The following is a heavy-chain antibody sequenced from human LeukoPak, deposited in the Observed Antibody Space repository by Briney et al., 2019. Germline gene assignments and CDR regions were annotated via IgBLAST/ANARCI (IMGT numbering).Heavy chain of an antibody. CDR1: GGSFSGYY. Sequence: SETLSLTCAVYGGSFSGYYWSWIRQPPGKGLEWIGEINHSGSTNYDPSLKSRVTISVDTSKNQFSLKLSSVTAADTAVYYCTRPVSGSSGRYYNYWRQGTLVTVSS. V-gene: IGHV4-34*01. CDR3: TRPVSGSSGRYYNY. CDR2: INHSGST. D-gene: IGHD6-19*01. J-gene: IGHJ4*02.